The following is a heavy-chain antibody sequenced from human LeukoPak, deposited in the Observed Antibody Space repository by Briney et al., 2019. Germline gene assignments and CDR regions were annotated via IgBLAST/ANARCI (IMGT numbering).Heavy chain of an antibody. CDR2: ISGSGGTT. CDR1: GFTFNIYA. J-gene: IGHJ4*02. V-gene: IGHV3-23*01. Sequence: GGSLRLSCAASGFTFNIYAMNWVRQTPGKGLDWVSSISGSGGTTNYADSVKGRFTISRDNSKNTVYLQMNSLRVGDTAIYYCARGQEFDDGVFDSWGQGTLVTVSS. CDR3: ARGQEFDDGVFDS. D-gene: IGHD1-1*01.